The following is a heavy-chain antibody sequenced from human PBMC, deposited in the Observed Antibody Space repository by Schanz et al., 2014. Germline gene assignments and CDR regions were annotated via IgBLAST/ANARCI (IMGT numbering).Heavy chain of an antibody. D-gene: IGHD2-15*01. J-gene: IGHJ4*02. CDR3: ARDRGYCSGGSCLTFDY. V-gene: IGHV3-21*04. Sequence: EVQLVESGGGVVQPGRSLRLSCAAYGFTLSSYAMHWVRQAPGKGLEWVSSISSSGSYIHYADSVKGRFTISRDNAKNSLYLQMNSLRAEDTAVYYCARDRGYCSGGSCLTFDYWGQGTLVTVSS. CDR1: GFTLSSYA. CDR2: ISSSGSYI.